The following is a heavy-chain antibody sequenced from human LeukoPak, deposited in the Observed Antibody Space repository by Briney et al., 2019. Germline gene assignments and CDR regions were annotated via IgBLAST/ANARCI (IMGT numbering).Heavy chain of an antibody. Sequence: GGSLRLSCAASGFTFSSYGMHWVRQAPGKGLEWVAVIWYDGSNKYYADSVKGRFTISRDNSKNTLYLQMNSLRAEGTAVYYCARDLKPYYYYYGMDVWGQGTTVTVSS. CDR1: GFTFSSYG. CDR2: IWYDGSNK. V-gene: IGHV3-33*01. J-gene: IGHJ6*02. CDR3: ARDLKPYYYYYGMDV.